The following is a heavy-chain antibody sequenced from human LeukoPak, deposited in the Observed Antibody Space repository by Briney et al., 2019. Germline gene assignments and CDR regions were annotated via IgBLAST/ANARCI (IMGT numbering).Heavy chain of an antibody. V-gene: IGHV3-7*01. J-gene: IGHJ3*02. Sequence: GGSLRLSCAASGFTFSSYWMSWVRQAPGKGLEWVANIKQDGSEKYYVDSVKGRFTISRDNAKNSLYLQMNSLRAEDTAVYYCARDPSQDIVVADAFDIWGQGTMVTVSS. D-gene: IGHD2-15*01. CDR1: GFTFSSYW. CDR2: IKQDGSEK. CDR3: ARDPSQDIVVADAFDI.